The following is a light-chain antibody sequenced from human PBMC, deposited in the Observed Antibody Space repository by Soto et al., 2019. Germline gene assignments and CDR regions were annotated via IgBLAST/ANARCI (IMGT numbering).Light chain of an antibody. J-gene: IGKJ4*01. Sequence: ETVLTQSPATLSLSPGERATLSCRASQSVSSYLAWYQQKPGQAPRLLIYDASNRASGIPARFSGSGSGTDFTLTISSLEPEDFAVYYCQQRGNWPPTFGGGTNVEI. CDR1: QSVSSY. V-gene: IGKV3-11*01. CDR2: DAS. CDR3: QQRGNWPPT.